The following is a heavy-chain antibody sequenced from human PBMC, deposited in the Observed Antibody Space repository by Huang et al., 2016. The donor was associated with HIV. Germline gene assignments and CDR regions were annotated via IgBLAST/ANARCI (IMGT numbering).Heavy chain of an antibody. CDR1: GFKFSNYW. Sequence: EEHLVESGGGLVQPGGSLRLSCEASGFKFSNYWMQWVRQAPGNGRMWVSRIKIDGRTTDYADSVKGRFTISRDNAKNTLYLQMSSLTAEDTAIYYCARAGGFEIWGQGTVVTVSS. V-gene: IGHV3-74*01. CDR3: ARAGGFEI. J-gene: IGHJ3*02. D-gene: IGHD2-15*01. CDR2: IKIDGRTT.